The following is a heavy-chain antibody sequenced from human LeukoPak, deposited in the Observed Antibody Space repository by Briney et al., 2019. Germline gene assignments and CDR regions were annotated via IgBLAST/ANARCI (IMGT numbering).Heavy chain of an antibody. V-gene: IGHV3-64D*06. J-gene: IGHJ4*02. CDR1: GFTFSSYA. CDR3: VKDSSFYDYVWGSSDY. CDR2: ISSNGGST. Sequence: PGGSLRLSCSASGFTFSSYAMHWVRQAPGKGLEYVSAISSNGGSTYYADSVKGRFTISRDNSKNTLYLQMSSLRAEDTAVYYCVKDSSFYDYVWGSSDYWGQGTLVTVSS. D-gene: IGHD3-16*01.